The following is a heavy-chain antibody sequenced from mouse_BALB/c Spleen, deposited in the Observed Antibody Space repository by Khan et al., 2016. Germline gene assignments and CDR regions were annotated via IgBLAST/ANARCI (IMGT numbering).Heavy chain of an antibody. CDR3: ARSDYDYKDAMDY. CDR2: ISYSGST. V-gene: IGHV3-2*02. D-gene: IGHD2-4*01. J-gene: IGHJ4*01. CDR1: GYSITSDYA. Sequence: EVQLQESGPGLVKPSQSLSLTCTVTGYSITSDYAWNWIRQFPGNILEWMGYISYSGSTSYNPSLKSRFSITRDTSNNQFFLQLNSVTSEDTATYYCARSDYDYKDAMDYWGQGTSVTVSS.